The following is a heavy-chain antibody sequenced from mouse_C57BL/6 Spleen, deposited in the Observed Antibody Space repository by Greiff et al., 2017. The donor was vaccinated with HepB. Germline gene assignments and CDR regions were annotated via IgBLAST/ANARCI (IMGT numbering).Heavy chain of an antibody. CDR3: ARDLGY. CDR2: ISSGGSYT. J-gene: IGHJ2*01. CDR1: GFTFSSYG. Sequence: EVMLVESGGDLVKPGGSLKLSCAASGFTFSSYGMSWVRQTPDKRLEWVATISSGGSYTYYPDSVKGRFTISRDNAKKTLYLQMNSLKSEDTAMYYCARDLGYWGQGTTLTVSS. V-gene: IGHV5-6*01. D-gene: IGHD4-1*01.